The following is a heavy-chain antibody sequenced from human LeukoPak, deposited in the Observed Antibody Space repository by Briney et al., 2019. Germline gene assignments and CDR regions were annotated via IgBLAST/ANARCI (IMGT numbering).Heavy chain of an antibody. Sequence: GGSLRLSCAASGFTFSSYSMNWVRQAPGKGLEWVSSISSSSSYIYYADSVKGRFTISRDNAKNSLYLQMNSLRAEDTAVYYCAREGITMVRGAKIRDAFDIWGQGTMVTVSS. V-gene: IGHV3-21*01. CDR2: ISSSSSYI. CDR1: GFTFSSYS. J-gene: IGHJ3*02. CDR3: AREGITMVRGAKIRDAFDI. D-gene: IGHD3-10*01.